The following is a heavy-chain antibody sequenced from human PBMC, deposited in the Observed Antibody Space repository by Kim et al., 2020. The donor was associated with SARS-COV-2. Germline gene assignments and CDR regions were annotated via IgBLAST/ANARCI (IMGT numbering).Heavy chain of an antibody. CDR3: AKGRRDGYNFAYFQH. CDR2: ISGSGGST. V-gene: IGHV3-23*01. Sequence: GSLRLSCAASGSTFSSYAMSWVRQAPGKGLEWVSAISGSGGSTYYADSVKGRFTISRDNSKNTLYLQMNSLRAEDTAVYYCAKGRRDGYNFAYFQHWGQGTLVTVSS. J-gene: IGHJ1*01. D-gene: IGHD5-12*01. CDR1: GSTFSSYA.